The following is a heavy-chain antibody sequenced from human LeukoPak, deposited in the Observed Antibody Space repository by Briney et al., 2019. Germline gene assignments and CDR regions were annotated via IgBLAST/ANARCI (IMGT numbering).Heavy chain of an antibody. J-gene: IGHJ6*02. D-gene: IGHD4-11*01. V-gene: IGHV4-4*02. Sequence: SETLSLTCSVSGDSISTNKWWSWVRQPPGKGLEWIGEVFHSGSTNYNPSLKSRVTISVDTSKNQFSLKLSSVTAADTAVYYCARGRGPTHYYYYYYGMDVWGQGTTVTVSS. CDR3: ARGRGPTHYYYYYYGMDV. CDR1: GDSISTNKW. CDR2: VFHSGST.